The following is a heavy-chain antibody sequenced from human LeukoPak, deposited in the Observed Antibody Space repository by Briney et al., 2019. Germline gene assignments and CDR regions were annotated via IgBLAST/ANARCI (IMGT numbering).Heavy chain of an antibody. Sequence: ETLSLTCTVSGGSISSYYWSWIRQPPGKGLEWIGYIYYSGSTNYNPSLKSRVTMSVDTSKNQFSLKLSSVTAADTAVYYCARETSLTTVTTQKDYYYYYMDVWGKGTTVTVPS. CDR3: ARETSLTTVTTQKDYYYYYMDV. CDR2: IYYSGST. D-gene: IGHD4-11*01. CDR1: GGSISSYY. J-gene: IGHJ6*03. V-gene: IGHV4-59*12.